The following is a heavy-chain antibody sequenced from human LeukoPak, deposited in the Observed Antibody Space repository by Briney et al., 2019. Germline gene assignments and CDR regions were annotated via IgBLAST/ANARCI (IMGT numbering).Heavy chain of an antibody. CDR2: IYYSGST. CDR1: GGSISSSSYY. V-gene: IGHV4-39*01. J-gene: IGHJ4*02. D-gene: IGHD1-26*01. CDR3: ARRNVVGGSYYFVY. Sequence: PSETLSLTCTVSGGSISSSSYYWGWFRQPPGKGPPWIGSIYYSGSTYYNPSLKSRVTISVDTSKNQFSLKLSSVTAADTAVYYCARRNVVGGSYYFVYWGQGTLVTVSS.